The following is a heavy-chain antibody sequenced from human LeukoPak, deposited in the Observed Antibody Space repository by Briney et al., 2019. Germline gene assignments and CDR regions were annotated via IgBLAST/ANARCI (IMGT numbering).Heavy chain of an antibody. D-gene: IGHD3-3*01. CDR3: ARVTGGYDFWSGYYTPGYYYYYGMDV. CDR1: GYTFTGYY. V-gene: IGHV1-8*02. J-gene: IGHJ6*02. CDR2: INPNSGNT. Sequence: GASVKVSCKASGYTFTGYYMHWVRQAPGQGLEWMGWINPNSGNTGYAQKFQGRVTMTRNTSISTAYMELSSLRSEDTAVYYCARVTGGYDFWSGYYTPGYYYYYGMDVWGQGTTVTVSS.